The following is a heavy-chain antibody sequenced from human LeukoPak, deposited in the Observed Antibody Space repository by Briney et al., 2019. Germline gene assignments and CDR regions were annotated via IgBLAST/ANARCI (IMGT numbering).Heavy chain of an antibody. CDR2: IYYSGST. J-gene: IGHJ4*02. CDR3: ARHGLALNYFDY. CDR1: GVSISSSSYY. V-gene: IGHV4-39*01. Sequence: SETLSLTRTVSGVSISSSSYYWGWIRQPPGKGLEWIGSIYYSGSTYYNPSLKSRVTISVDTSKNQFSLKLSSVTAADTAVYYCARHGLALNYFDYWGQGTLVTVSS.